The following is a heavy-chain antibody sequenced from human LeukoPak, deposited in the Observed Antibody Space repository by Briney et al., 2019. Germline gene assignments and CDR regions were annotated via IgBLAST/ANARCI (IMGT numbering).Heavy chain of an antibody. V-gene: IGHV4-4*02. D-gene: IGHD3-10*01. CDR3: ARGGYYGSGVFDY. J-gene: IGHJ4*02. Sequence: PSETLSLTCAVSGGSISSSNWWSWGRQPPGKGLEWIGEIYHSGSTNYNPSLKSRVTISVDKSKNQFSLKLSSVTAADTAVYYCARGGYYGSGVFDYWGQGTLVTVSS. CDR1: GGSISSSNW. CDR2: IYHSGST.